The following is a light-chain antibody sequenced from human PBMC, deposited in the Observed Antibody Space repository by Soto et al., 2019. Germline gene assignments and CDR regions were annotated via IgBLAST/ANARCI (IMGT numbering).Light chain of an antibody. CDR3: LKYNGYYRK. Sequence: DIQTTQAPSTPSAYLGDTVTITCRASQTISGWLAWYQQRPGKAPNLLIFDASTLESGVQSRFSGSGSGTTFTLTIRSMQSDDFATYYCLKYNGYYRKFGQGNKVDIK. CDR1: QTISGW. J-gene: IGKJ1*01. V-gene: IGKV1-5*01. CDR2: DAS.